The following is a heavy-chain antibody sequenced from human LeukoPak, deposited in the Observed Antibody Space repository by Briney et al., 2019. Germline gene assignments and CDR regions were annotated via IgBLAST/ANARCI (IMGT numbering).Heavy chain of an antibody. CDR2: IKPDGSEG. V-gene: IGHV3-7*01. J-gene: IGHJ4*02. CDR1: TFTFTSSW. D-gene: IGHD1-1*01. CDR3: ETDYNWKFAY. Sequence: GGSLRLSCAASTFTFTSSWMTWVRQAPEKGLEWVATIKPDGSEGYYVDSVRGRFTISRDNAENSLYLQMNSLRVEDTAVYYCETDYNWKFAYWGQGTLVTVSS.